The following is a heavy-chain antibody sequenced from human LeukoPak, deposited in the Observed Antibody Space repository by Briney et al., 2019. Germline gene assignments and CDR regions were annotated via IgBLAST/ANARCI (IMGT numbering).Heavy chain of an antibody. J-gene: IGHJ3*02. CDR3: ARYILTHDAFDI. CDR1: GGSFSGYY. Sequence: SETLSLTCAVYGGSFSGYYWSWIRQPPGKGLEWIGEINHSGSTNYNPSLKSRVTISVDTSKNQFSLKLSSVTVADTAVYYCARYILTHDAFDIWGQGTMVTVSS. D-gene: IGHD3-9*01. CDR2: INHSGST. V-gene: IGHV4-34*01.